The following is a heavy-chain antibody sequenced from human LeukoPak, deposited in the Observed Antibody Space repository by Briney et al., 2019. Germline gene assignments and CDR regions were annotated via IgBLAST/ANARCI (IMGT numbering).Heavy chain of an antibody. J-gene: IGHJ4*02. CDR1: GFTFSSYW. CDR2: IKQDGSEK. D-gene: IGHD3-3*01. CDR3: ARVKAELRFLEWLDY. V-gene: IGHV3-7*01. Sequence: GGFLRLSCAASGFTFSSYWMSWVRQAPGKGLEWVANIKQDGSEKYYVDSVKSRFTISRDNAKNSLYLQMNSLRAEDTAVYYCARVKAELRFLEWLDYWGQGTLVTVSS.